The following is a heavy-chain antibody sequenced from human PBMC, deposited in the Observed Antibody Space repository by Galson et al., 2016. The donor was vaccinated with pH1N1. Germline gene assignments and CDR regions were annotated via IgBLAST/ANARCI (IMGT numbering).Heavy chain of an antibody. V-gene: IGHV4-59*08. CDR2: LYSSGTT. CDR3: ARHLHVSGFKAIDS. D-gene: IGHD5-24*01. Sequence: ETLSLTCAVSGGSISRSNWCWIRQSPVKGLEWLGYLYSSGTTTYNPSVARRVSISVDTPKNQFSLNLDFVTAADTAIYYCARHLHVSGFKAIDSWGQGILVTVSS. J-gene: IGHJ4*02. CDR1: GGSISRSN.